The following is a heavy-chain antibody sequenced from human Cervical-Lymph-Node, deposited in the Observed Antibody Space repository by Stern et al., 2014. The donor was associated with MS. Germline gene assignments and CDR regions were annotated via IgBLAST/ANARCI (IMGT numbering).Heavy chain of an antibody. D-gene: IGHD3-10*01. CDR2: VSYDGTQR. Sequence: VQLVESGGGVVQPGRSLSLYCVASGFTFSTYAMHWVRQAPGKGLEWVGFVSYDGTQRNSTDSVKARFTISRDNSKNTLYLHMNSLRDEDTAVYFCARGGRGVGLEYWGQGALVTVSS. V-gene: IGHV3-30-3*01. J-gene: IGHJ4*02. CDR3: ARGGRGVGLEY. CDR1: GFTFSTYA.